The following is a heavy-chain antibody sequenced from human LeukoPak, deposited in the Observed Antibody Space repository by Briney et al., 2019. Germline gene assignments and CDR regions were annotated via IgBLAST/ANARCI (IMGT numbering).Heavy chain of an antibody. CDR1: GFSFSDYA. CDR2: ISANGGNT. D-gene: IGHD1-26*01. V-gene: IGHV3-23*01. Sequence: RGPLSLSNTASGFSFSDYAMSWPHKAPGKRLGFVSGISANGGNTHYIDFLKGRFTISRYNAKNTLFLQIGTLRVEDRAIYYCAKERIGWVSRIDSWGQGTLVSVSS. CDR3: AKERIGWVSRIDS. J-gene: IGHJ4*02.